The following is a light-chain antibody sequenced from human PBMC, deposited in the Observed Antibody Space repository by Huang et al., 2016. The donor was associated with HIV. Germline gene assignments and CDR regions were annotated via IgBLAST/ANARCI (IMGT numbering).Light chain of an antibody. CDR3: RQYNNWPPWT. J-gene: IGKJ1*01. Sequence: EIVMTQSPATLSVSPGERATPSCRASQSVSSNLAWYQQKPGQAPRLLIYGASTRATGIPARFSGSGSGTDFTLTINSLQSEDFAVYYCRQYNNWPPWTFGQGTKVEIK. CDR2: GAS. CDR1: QSVSSN. V-gene: IGKV3D-15*01.